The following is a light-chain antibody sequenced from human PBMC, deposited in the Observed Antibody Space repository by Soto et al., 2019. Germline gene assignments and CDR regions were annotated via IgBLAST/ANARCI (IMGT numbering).Light chain of an antibody. CDR2: GAS. CDR1: QRFTNCH. Sequence: EIVVTQTPGTLSLSPGERATLSCRASQRFTNCHLAWYHPKPGQAPRPFIYGASTRATGIPDRCSGSGSDTDLSLTNRSVDPEDFAMLYCMLYFCPERYTFGPATKVQIK. J-gene: IGKJ2*01. V-gene: IGKV3-20*01. CDR3: MLYFCPERYT.